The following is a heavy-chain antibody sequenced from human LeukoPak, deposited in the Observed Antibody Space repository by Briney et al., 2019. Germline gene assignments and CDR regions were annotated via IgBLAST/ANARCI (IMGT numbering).Heavy chain of an antibody. V-gene: IGHV3-23*01. CDR1: GFTFSSYA. Sequence: GGSLRLSCAASGFTFSSYAMSWVRQAPGKGLEWVSAISGSGGSTYYADSVEGRFTISRDNSKNTLYLQMNSLRAEDTAVYYCAKDSNYYYYMDVWGKGTTVTVSS. CDR3: AKDSNYYYYMDV. J-gene: IGHJ6*03. CDR2: ISGSGGST.